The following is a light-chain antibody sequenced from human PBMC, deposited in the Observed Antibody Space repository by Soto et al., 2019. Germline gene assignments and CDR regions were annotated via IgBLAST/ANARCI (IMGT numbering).Light chain of an antibody. Sequence: QSVLTQPASVSGSPGQSITISCTGTSSDVGAYNYVSWYQQHPGKAPKLMIYEVSNRPSGVSNRFSGSKSGNTASLTISGLQAEDEADYYCQSYDSLLNGVIFGGGTKVTVL. V-gene: IGLV2-14*01. J-gene: IGLJ2*01. CDR1: SSDVGAYNY. CDR3: QSYDSLLNGVI. CDR2: EVS.